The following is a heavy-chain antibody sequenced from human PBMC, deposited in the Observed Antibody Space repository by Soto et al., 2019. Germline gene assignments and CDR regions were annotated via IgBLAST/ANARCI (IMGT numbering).Heavy chain of an antibody. J-gene: IGHJ4*02. CDR3: AAWAECATEVH. V-gene: IGHV3-33*01. CDR2: IWYDASKQ. D-gene: IGHD2-15*01. CDR1: GFSFSVYG. Sequence: QVQLVESGGGVVQPGRSLRLSCETSGFSFSVYGMHWVRQAPGKGLEWVAVIWYDASKQFYAASVEGRFTISRDNSKAILYLQMNSLRAEDTAVYYCAAWAECATEVHWGQGTRVTVSS.